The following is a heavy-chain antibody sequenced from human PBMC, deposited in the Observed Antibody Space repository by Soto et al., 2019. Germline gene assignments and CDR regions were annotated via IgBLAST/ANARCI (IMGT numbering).Heavy chain of an antibody. Sequence: GGSLRLSCAASGFTFSTYGMHWVRQAPGEGLEWVSRMNSDGSSTNYADSVKGRFTVSRDNAKNTLYLQMNSLRAEDTAVYYCATAEVDYWGPGTLVTVS. CDR3: ATAEVDY. J-gene: IGHJ4*02. CDR2: MNSDGSST. CDR1: GFTFSTYG. V-gene: IGHV3-74*01.